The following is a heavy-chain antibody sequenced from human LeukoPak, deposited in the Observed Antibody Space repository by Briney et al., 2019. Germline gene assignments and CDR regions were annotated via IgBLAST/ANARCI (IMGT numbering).Heavy chain of an antibody. CDR2: IYYSGST. CDR3: ARDYDYSNSYLDYYYGMDV. V-gene: IGHV4-39*02. D-gene: IGHD4-11*01. CDR1: GGSISSSSYY. J-gene: IGHJ6*02. Sequence: SETLSLTCTVSGGSISSSSYYWGWIRQPPGKGLEWIGSIYYSGSTYYNPSLKSRVTISVDTSKNQFSLKLSSVTAADTAAYYCARDYDYSNSYLDYYYGMDVWGQGTTVTVSS.